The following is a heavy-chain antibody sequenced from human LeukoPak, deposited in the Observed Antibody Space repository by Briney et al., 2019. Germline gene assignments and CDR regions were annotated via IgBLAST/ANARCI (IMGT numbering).Heavy chain of an antibody. CDR3: ARDSQAHRCWFDP. CDR1: GGTFSSYA. Sequence: ASVNVSCKASGGTFSSYAISWVRQAPGQGREWVGRIIPILGIANYAQKFQGRVTITADKSTSTAYMELSSLRSEDTAVYYCARDSQAHRCWFDPWGQGTLVTVSS. J-gene: IGHJ5*02. V-gene: IGHV1-69*04. CDR2: IIPILGIA.